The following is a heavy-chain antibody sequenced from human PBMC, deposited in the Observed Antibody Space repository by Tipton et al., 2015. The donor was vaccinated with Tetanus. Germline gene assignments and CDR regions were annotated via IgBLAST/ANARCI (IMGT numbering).Heavy chain of an antibody. V-gene: IGHV1-69*06. Sequence: QLVQSGAEVKKPGSSVRVSCKTSGGTFSTYAVSWVRQAPGHGPEWMGGIFPQFGTSNYAPKFQGRVTLTADKSTGTVYMDLSSLRPDDTAVYFCARGHSPLYNWNFGYFDFWGQGTLVTVSS. D-gene: IGHD1-7*01. J-gene: IGHJ4*02. CDR3: ARGHSPLYNWNFGYFDF. CDR1: GGTFSTYA. CDR2: IFPQFGTS.